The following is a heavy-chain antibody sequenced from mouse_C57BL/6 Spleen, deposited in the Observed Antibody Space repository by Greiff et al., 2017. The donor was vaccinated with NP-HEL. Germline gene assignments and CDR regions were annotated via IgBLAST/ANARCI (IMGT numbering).Heavy chain of an antibody. CDR1: GYTFTSYW. CDR3: ARSGYSGDAMDY. CDR2: IDPSDSYT. J-gene: IGHJ4*01. V-gene: IGHV1-69*01. Sequence: QVQLQQPGAELVMPGASVKLSCKASGYTFTSYWMHWVKQRPGQGLEWIGEIDPSDSYTNYNQKFKGKSTLTVDKSSSTAYMQLSSLTSEDSAVYYCARSGYSGDAMDYWGQGTSVTVSS.